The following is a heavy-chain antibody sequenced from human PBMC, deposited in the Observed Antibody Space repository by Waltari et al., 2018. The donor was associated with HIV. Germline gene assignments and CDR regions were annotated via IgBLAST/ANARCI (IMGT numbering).Heavy chain of an antibody. Sequence: EVLLVESGGGLVKPGGSPRLSCAASGFTFSVYTMSWVRQAPGKGLEWVSSISMGSNYVFYADSLKGRFTISRDNTKNSLFLQMNSLSAEDTAIYYCARDDEAVAGPLDYWGQGSLVTVSS. J-gene: IGHJ4*02. CDR1: GFTFSVYT. D-gene: IGHD6-13*01. CDR2: ISMGSNYV. V-gene: IGHV3-21*01. CDR3: ARDDEAVAGPLDY.